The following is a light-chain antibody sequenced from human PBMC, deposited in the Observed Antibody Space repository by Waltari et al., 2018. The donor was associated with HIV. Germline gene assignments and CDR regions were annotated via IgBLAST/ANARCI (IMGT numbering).Light chain of an antibody. CDR1: QSISAK. J-gene: IGKJ2*01. CDR3: QQYDSGPRGIT. CDR2: EEA. V-gene: IGKV3-15*01. Sequence: EIVMTQSPPTLSVSPGQRVTLSCRASQSISAKVAWYQQRPGQAPRLLIYEEATRPTGIPARFSSSGSGTEFTLTISSLQSEDFATYFCQQYDSGPRGITFGPGTMLEI.